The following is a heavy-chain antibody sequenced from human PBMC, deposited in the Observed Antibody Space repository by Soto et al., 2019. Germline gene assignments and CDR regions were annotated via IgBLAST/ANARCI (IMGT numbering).Heavy chain of an antibody. CDR1: GYTLTELS. J-gene: IGHJ3*02. V-gene: IGHV1-24*01. Sequence: QVQLVQSGAEVKKPGASVKVSCKVSGYTLTELSMHWVRQAPGKGLEWMGGFDPEDGVTVYAQKLQGRVTMTEDTCTDTGYMELSSLRSEDTAVYYCATDQVGASAFDIWGQGTMVTVSS. CDR3: ATDQVGASAFDI. D-gene: IGHD1-26*01. CDR2: FDPEDGVT.